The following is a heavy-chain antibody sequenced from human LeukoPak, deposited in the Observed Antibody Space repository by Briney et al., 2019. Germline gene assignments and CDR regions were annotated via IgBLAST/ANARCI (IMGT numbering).Heavy chain of an antibody. CDR3: AKDPLYCGGKCQPTAIDY. V-gene: IGHV3-23*01. J-gene: IGHJ4*02. CDR2: ISGSAGST. CDR1: GFTFSSYV. Sequence: PVGSLRLSCAASGFTFSSYVMSWVRQAPGKGLEWVSGISGSAGSTYYADSVKGRFTISRDNSKNTLYLQMNSLRAEDTAVYYCAKDPLYCGGKCQPTAIDYWGQGTLVTVSS. D-gene: IGHD2-21*01.